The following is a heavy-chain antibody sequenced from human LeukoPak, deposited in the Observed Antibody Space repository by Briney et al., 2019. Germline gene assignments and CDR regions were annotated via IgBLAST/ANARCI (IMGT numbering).Heavy chain of an antibody. CDR2: IYHSGST. CDR1: GGSISSGGYS. D-gene: IGHD3-10*01. CDR3: AGDYSSASYRFDY. V-gene: IGHV4-30-2*01. J-gene: IGHJ4*02. Sequence: SETLSLTCAVSGGSISSGGYSWSWIRQPPGKGLEWIGYIYHSGSTYYNPSLKSRLTISLDTSKNQFSLKLSSVTAADTAVYYCAGDYSSASYRFDYWGQGTLVSVSS.